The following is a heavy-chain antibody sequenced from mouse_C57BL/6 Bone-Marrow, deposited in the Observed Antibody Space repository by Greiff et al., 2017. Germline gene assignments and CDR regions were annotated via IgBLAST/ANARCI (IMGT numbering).Heavy chain of an antibody. D-gene: IGHD2-3*01. CDR2: IDPSDSYT. Sequence: QVQLQQPGAELVRPGTSVKLSCKASGYTFTSYWMHWVKQRPGQGLEWIGVIDPSDSYTNYNQKFKGKDTLTVDTSSSTAYMQLSSLTSEDSAVYYCARRWLLLAMDYWGQGTSVTVSS. CDR1: GYTFTSYW. CDR3: ARRWLLLAMDY. J-gene: IGHJ4*01. V-gene: IGHV1-59*01.